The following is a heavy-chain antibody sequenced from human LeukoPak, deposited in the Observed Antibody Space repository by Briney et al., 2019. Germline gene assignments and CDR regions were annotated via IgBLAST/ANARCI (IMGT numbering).Heavy chain of an antibody. D-gene: IGHD2-8*01. V-gene: IGHV4-59*01. CDR2: IYYSGST. CDR3: AREKGCKGAFDI. J-gene: IGHJ3*02. Sequence: SETLSLTCTVSGGSISSYFWSWIRQPPGKGLEWIGYIYYSGSTNYNPSLKSRVTISVDTSKNQFSLKLTSVTAADTAVYYCAREKGCKGAFDIWGQGTMVTVSS. CDR1: GGSISSYF.